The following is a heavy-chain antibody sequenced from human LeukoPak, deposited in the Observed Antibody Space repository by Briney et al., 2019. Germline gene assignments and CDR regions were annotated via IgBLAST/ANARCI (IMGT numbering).Heavy chain of an antibody. Sequence: GSLRLSCAASGFTFTDYWMTWVRQVPGKGLEWVANIQRGGSESYYVDSVEGRFTISRENAKNSLYLQMDSLRVEDTAVYYCARVGTWELQRVFDYWGQGTLVTVSS. CDR2: IQRGGSES. CDR1: GFTFTDYW. V-gene: IGHV3-7*01. CDR3: ARVGTWELQRVFDY. D-gene: IGHD1-26*01. J-gene: IGHJ4*02.